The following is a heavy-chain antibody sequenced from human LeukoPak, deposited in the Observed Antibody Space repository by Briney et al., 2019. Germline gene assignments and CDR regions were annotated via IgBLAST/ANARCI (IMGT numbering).Heavy chain of an antibody. CDR1: GGSINSYY. V-gene: IGHV4-59*01. CDR3: ARANRYPTYSYGYQGWFDP. J-gene: IGHJ5*02. D-gene: IGHD5-18*01. CDR2: IYDSGST. Sequence: SETLSLTCTVSGGSINSYYWSWIRQPPGKGLEWIGYIYDSGSTNYNPSLKSRVTISVDTSKNQFSLKLSSVTAADTAVYYCARANRYPTYSYGYQGWFDPWGQGTLVTVSS.